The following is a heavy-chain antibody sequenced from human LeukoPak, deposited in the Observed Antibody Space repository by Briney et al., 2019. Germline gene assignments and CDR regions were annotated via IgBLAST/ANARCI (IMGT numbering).Heavy chain of an antibody. J-gene: IGHJ2*01. CDR3: AKIGVIGHWYYDL. CDR2: ISSGSDYT. CDR1: GFPFSSHG. D-gene: IGHD3/OR15-3a*01. V-gene: IGHV3-23*01. Sequence: GGSLRLSCAASGFPFSSHGMSWVRQAPGKGPEWVSSISSGSDYTFYADSVRGRFTIFRDNSKNTLYLQMNSLRVGDTAVYYCAKIGVIGHWYYDLWGRGTLVTVSS.